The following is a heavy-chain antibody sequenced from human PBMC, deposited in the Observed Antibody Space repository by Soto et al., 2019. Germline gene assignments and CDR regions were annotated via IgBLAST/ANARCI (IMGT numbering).Heavy chain of an antibody. V-gene: IGHV3-7*03. CDR1: GLTFSTYW. D-gene: IGHD2-21*02. Sequence: EVQLLGSGGGLVQPGGSLRLSCVASGLTFSTYWMNWVRQAPGMGLEWVANINPDGSVGTYVDSVKGRFTTSRDNAKNSLYLQMNSLIADDTAVYFCAGWWGHDYNYWGQGILVTVSS. CDR2: INPDGSVG. J-gene: IGHJ4*02. CDR3: AGWWGHDYNY.